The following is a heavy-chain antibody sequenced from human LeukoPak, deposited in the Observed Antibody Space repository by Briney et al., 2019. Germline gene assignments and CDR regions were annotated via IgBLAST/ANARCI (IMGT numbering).Heavy chain of an antibody. CDR1: GFTFSSSG. D-gene: IGHD1-1*01. CDR2: ISGSGGST. Sequence: GGSLRLSCAASGFTFSSSGMSWVRQAPGKGLEWVSAISGSGGSTYYADSVKGRFSISRDTSKNTLYLQMDSLRAEDTALYYCAKGNNWNDCYHWGQGALVTVSS. V-gene: IGHV3-23*01. J-gene: IGHJ5*02. CDR3: AKGNNWNDCYH.